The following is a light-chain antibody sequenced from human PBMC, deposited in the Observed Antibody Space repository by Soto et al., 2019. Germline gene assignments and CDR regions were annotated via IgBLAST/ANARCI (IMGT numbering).Light chain of an antibody. V-gene: IGLV1-47*02. Sequence: QSVLTQPPSTSGTPGQRGTIPCSGSRSNVGSSYVFWYQHLPGTAPKLLIYNNDQRPSGVPDRFSGSKSGTSASLAISGLRSEDEAEYYCAAWDDSLSGPVLGGGTTLTVL. CDR3: AAWDDSLSGPV. CDR2: NND. J-gene: IGLJ2*01. CDR1: RSNVGSSY.